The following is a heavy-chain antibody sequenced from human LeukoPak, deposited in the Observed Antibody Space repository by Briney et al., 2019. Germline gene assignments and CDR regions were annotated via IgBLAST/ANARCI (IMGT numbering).Heavy chain of an antibody. CDR3: ARVSDSPPALSYYMDV. CDR1: GYTLTDYH. CDR2: INPNNGAT. D-gene: IGHD5-18*01. J-gene: IGHJ6*03. V-gene: IGHV1-2*02. Sequence: GASVKVSCKASGYTLTDYHIHWVRQAPGQGLEWMGWINPNNGATNYPQKFQGRVTMTRDTSISTAYMELSRLRSDDTAVYYCARVSDSPPALSYYMDVWGKGTTVTVSS.